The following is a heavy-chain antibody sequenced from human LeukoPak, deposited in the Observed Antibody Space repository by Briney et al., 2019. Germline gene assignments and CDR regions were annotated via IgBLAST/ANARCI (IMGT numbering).Heavy chain of an antibody. CDR1: GGSIRSYN. D-gene: IGHD1-26*01. CDR2: VSETGST. Sequence: SETLSLTCTVSGGSIRSYNWNWIRQPPGKGLEWIEYVSETGSTNYNSSLENRVTLSLDTSKSQISLNLRSATVADTAVYYCARQDALGKFPPPYYMDVWGKGTTVIVS. V-gene: IGHV4-59*08. J-gene: IGHJ6*03. CDR3: ARQDALGKFPPPYYMDV.